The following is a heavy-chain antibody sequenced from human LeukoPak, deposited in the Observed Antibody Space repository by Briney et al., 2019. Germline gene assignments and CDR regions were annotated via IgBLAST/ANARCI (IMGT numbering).Heavy chain of an antibody. CDR1: GFTVSSNY. CDR3: AKISGYYPFDY. Sequence: PGGSLRLSCAASGFTVSSNYMSWVRQAPGKGLEWVSVIYSGGSTYYADSVKGRFTISRDNSKNTLYLQMNSLRAEDTAVYYCAKISGYYPFDYWGQGTLVTVSS. J-gene: IGHJ4*02. D-gene: IGHD3-22*01. CDR2: IYSGGST. V-gene: IGHV3-66*01.